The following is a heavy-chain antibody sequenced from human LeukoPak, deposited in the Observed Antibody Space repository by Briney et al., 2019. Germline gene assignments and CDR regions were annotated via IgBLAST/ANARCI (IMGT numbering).Heavy chain of an antibody. D-gene: IGHD1-26*01. V-gene: IGHV4-34*01. CDR1: GGSFSGYY. J-gene: IGHJ4*02. CDR2: INHSGST. Sequence: SETLSLTCAVYGGSFSGYYWSWIRQPPGKGLEWIGEINHSGSTNYNPSLKSRVTISVETSKNQFSLKLSSVTAADTAVYYCARGRSGLVGAPQGRWFDYWGQGTLVTVSS. CDR3: ARGRSGLVGAPQGRWFDY.